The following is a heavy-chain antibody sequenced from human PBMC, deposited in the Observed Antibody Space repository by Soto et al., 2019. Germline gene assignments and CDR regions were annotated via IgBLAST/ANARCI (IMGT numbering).Heavy chain of an antibody. CDR2: INAGNGNT. CDR3: AREGDDALGYCSGGSCYFEDY. Sequence: ASVKVSCKASGYTFTSYAMHWVRQAPGQRLEWMGWINAGNGNTKYSQKFQGRVTITRDTSASTAYMELSSLRSEDTAVYYCAREGDDALGYCSGGSCYFEDYWGQGTLVTVSS. CDR1: GYTFTSYA. V-gene: IGHV1-3*01. J-gene: IGHJ4*02. D-gene: IGHD2-15*01.